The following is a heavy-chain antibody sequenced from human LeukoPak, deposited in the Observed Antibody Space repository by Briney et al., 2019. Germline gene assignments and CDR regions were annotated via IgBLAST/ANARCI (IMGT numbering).Heavy chain of an antibody. CDR1: GYTFTSYG. V-gene: IGHV1-18*01. Sequence: ASVTVSCKASGYTFTSYGISWVRQAPGQGLEWMGWISAYNGNTNYAQKLQGRVTMTTDTSTSTAYMELRSLRSDDTAVYYCAKDASNWNPYNWFGPWGQGTLVTVSS. D-gene: IGHD1-1*01. CDR3: AKDASNWNPYNWFGP. CDR2: ISAYNGNT. J-gene: IGHJ5*02.